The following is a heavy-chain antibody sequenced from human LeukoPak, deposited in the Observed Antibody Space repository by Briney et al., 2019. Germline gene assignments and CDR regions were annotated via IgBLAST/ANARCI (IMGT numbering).Heavy chain of an antibody. CDR3: LMITFGGDAT. CDR1: GYNFSRYW. V-gene: IGHV5-51*01. D-gene: IGHD3-16*01. Sequence: GESLKISCKGSGYNFSRYWIGWVRQMPGKGLEWMGTIYPGNYEIRYSPSFRAHVTISADKSTTTAYLQWSSLKASDTAMYYCLMITFGGDATWGQGTLVTVSS. CDR2: IYPGNYEI. J-gene: IGHJ5*02.